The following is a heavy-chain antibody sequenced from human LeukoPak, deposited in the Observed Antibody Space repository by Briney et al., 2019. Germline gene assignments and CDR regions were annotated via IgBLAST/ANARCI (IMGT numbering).Heavy chain of an antibody. CDR1: GFTFSSYS. V-gene: IGHV3-21*01. J-gene: IGHJ4*02. Sequence: GGSLTLSCAASGFTFSSYSMNWVRQAPGKGLEWVSSISSSSSYIYYADSVKGRFTISRDNAKNSLYLQMNSLRAEDTAVYYCARSNYYGSGSYLFDYWGQGTLVTVSS. CDR2: ISSSSSYI. D-gene: IGHD3-10*01. CDR3: ARSNYYGSGSYLFDY.